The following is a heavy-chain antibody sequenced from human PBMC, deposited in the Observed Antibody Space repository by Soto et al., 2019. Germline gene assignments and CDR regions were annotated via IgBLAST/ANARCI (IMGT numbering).Heavy chain of an antibody. V-gene: IGHV3-49*04. CDR1: GFTFISYA. CDR2: IRSKAYGGTT. CDR3: TRDKAIFGVHCYYGIDV. D-gene: IGHD3-3*01. J-gene: IGHJ6*02. Sequence: GGSLRLSCAASGFTFISYAMSWVRQAPWKGLEWVGFIRSKAYGGTTEYAASVKGRFTISRDDSKSIAYLQMNSLKTEDTAVYYCTRDKAIFGVHCYYGIDVWGQGTTVTVS.